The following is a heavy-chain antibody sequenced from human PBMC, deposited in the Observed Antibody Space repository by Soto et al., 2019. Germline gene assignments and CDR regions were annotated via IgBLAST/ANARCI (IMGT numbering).Heavy chain of an antibody. V-gene: IGHV3-73*02. CDR2: IRSKANNYAP. D-gene: IGHD2-21*02. CDR3: ARHALQYCGGDCYLLPYFDL. J-gene: IGHJ2*01. Sequence: EVQLVESGGGLVQPGGSLKLSCAASGFTFSGSAMHWVRQASGKGLEWVGRIRSKANNYAPVYAASVKGRFTISRDDSKNTAHLQMNSLKTEDTAVYYCARHALQYCGGDCYLLPYFDLWGRGTLVTVSS. CDR1: GFTFSGSA.